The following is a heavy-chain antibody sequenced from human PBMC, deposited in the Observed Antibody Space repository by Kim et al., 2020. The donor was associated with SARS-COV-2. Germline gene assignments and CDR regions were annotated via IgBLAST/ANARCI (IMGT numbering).Heavy chain of an antibody. V-gene: IGHV3-11*06. CDR2: ISSSSSYT. CDR1: GFTFSDYY. D-gene: IGHD4-4*01. J-gene: IGHJ6*02. Sequence: GGSLRLSCAASGFTFSDYYMSWIRQAPGKGLEWVSYISSSSSYTNYADSVKGRFTISRDNAKNSLYLQMNSLRAEDTAVYYCATGGRTDYTGIYGMDVLGQGTTVTVSS. CDR3: ATGGRTDYTGIYGMDV.